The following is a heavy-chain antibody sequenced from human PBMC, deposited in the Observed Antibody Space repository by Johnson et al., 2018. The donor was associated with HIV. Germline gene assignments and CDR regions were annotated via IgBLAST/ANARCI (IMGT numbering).Heavy chain of an antibody. CDR2: ISTSGDTV. CDR1: GFTFSSYD. D-gene: IGHD1-26*01. J-gene: IGHJ3*02. Sequence: VQLVESGGGSVQPGGSLRLSCAASGFTFSSYDMHWVRQATGKGLEWVSAISTSGDTVLYTDSVKGRFTISRDNSKNMLYLQMNGLRSEDTAVYYCARVEWELGAFDIWGQGTMVTVSS. CDR3: ARVEWELGAFDI. V-gene: IGHV3-62*04.